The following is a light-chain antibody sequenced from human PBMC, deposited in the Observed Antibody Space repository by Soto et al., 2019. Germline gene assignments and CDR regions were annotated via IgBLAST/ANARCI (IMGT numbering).Light chain of an antibody. J-gene: IGLJ2*01. CDR2: DVS. V-gene: IGLV2-11*01. CDR1: SSDVGGYNY. Sequence: QSVLTQPRSVSGSPGQSVTISCTGTSSDVGGYNYVSWYHQHPGKAPKLMIYDVSKRPSGVPDRFYGSKSGNTASLTISGLQAEDEAAYYCCSYAGSYTFVVFGGGTKLTVL. CDR3: CSYAGSYTFVV.